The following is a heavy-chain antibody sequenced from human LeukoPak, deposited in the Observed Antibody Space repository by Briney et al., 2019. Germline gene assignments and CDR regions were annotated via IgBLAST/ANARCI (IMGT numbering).Heavy chain of an antibody. CDR2: IYQSGST. J-gene: IGHJ4*02. D-gene: IGHD3-16*01. CDR3: ARHVGEAYFDY. CDR1: GGSISSYY. V-gene: IGHV4-59*08. Sequence: PSETLSLTCAVSGGSISSYYWSWIRQPPGQGREWIGYIYQSGSTNYNPSLKSRVTISADTSKNQFSLTLRSVTAADSAVYYCARHVGEAYFDYWGQGTLVTVSS.